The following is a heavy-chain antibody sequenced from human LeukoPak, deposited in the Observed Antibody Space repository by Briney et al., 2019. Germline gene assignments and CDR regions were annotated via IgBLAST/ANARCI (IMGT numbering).Heavy chain of an antibody. CDR1: GLPLISYR. V-gene: IGHV3-30*18. D-gene: IGHD3-22*01. CDR3: AKSLVVTENDYYYYGMDV. Sequence: RGSLRLACSASGLPLISYRMHRVHQAPGKGLEWVAAIPYDGSNKYYADAVKGRFTISRDNSKNTLYLQMNSLRAEDTAVYYGAKSLVVTENDYYYYGMDVWGQGTTVTVSS. CDR2: IPYDGSNK. J-gene: IGHJ6*02.